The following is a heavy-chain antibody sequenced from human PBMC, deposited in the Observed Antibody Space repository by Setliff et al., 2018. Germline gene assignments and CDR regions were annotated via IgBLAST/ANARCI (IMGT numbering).Heavy chain of an antibody. D-gene: IGHD1-7*01. CDR2: IYYSGTT. Sequence: SETLSLTCVVYGGSFSNYYWGWIRQPPGKGLEWIGSIYYSGTTYYNPSFKSRVTMSVDASKSQISLKLDSVTAADTALYYCARTSTARYFDLWGRGTLVTVSS. J-gene: IGHJ2*01. CDR1: GGSFSNYY. CDR3: ARTSTARYFDL. V-gene: IGHV4-59*04.